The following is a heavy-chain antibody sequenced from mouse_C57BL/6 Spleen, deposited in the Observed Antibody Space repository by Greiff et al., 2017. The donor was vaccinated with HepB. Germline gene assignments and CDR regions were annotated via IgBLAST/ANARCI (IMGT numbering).Heavy chain of an antibody. CDR1: GYAFSSSW. J-gene: IGHJ1*03. Sequence: VQLQQSGPELVKPGASVKISCKASGYAFSSSWMNWVKQRPGKGLEWIGRIYPGDGDTNYNGKFKGKATLTADKSSSTAYMQLSSLTSEDSAVYFCARGIDYYGSSSYWYFDVWGTGTTVTVSS. CDR2: IYPGDGDT. CDR3: ARGIDYYGSSSYWYFDV. D-gene: IGHD1-1*01. V-gene: IGHV1-82*01.